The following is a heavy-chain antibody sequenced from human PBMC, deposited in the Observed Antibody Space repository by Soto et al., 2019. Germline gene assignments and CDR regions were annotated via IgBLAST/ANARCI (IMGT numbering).Heavy chain of an antibody. CDR3: ARAPYYEILNGYYIGGRAYMDV. CDR2: ISSSSSYI. Sequence: GGSLRLSCAASGFTFSSYSMNWVRQAPGKGLEWVSSISSSSSYIYYADSVKGRFTISRDNAKNSLYLQMNSLRAEDTAVYYCARAPYYEILNGYYIGGRAYMDVWGKGTTVTVSS. CDR1: GFTFSSYS. J-gene: IGHJ6*03. D-gene: IGHD3-9*01. V-gene: IGHV3-21*01.